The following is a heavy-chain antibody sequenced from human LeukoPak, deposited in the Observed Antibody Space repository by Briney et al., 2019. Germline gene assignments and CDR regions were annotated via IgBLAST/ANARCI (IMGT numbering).Heavy chain of an antibody. CDR1: GGSFSGYY. Sequence: SETLSLTCAVYGGSFSGYYWSWIRQPPGKGLEWIGEINHSGSTNYNPSLKSRVTISVDTSKNQFSLKLSSVTAADTAVYYCARGQDPIVVVTGKSGGPFDYWGQGTLVTVSS. CDR3: ARGQDPIVVVTGKSGGPFDY. D-gene: IGHD2-21*02. J-gene: IGHJ4*02. V-gene: IGHV4-34*01. CDR2: INHSGST.